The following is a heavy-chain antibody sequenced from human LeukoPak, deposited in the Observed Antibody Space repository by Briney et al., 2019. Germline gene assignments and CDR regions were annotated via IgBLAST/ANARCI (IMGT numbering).Heavy chain of an antibody. CDR1: GGSISSGSYY. V-gene: IGHV4-61*02. Sequence: SETLSLTCTVSGGSISSGSYYWSWIRQPAGKGLEWIGRIYTSGSTNYNPSLKSRVTISVDTSKNQFSLKLSSVTAADTAVYYCARDTQHSRGYSGYADFDYWGQGTLVTVSS. CDR3: ARDTQHSRGYSGYADFDY. J-gene: IGHJ4*02. D-gene: IGHD5-12*01. CDR2: IYTSGST.